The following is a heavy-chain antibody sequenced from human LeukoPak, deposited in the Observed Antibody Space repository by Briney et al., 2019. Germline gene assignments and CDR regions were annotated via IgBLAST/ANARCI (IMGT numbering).Heavy chain of an antibody. CDR1: GFTTHYW. V-gene: IGHV3-7*03. D-gene: IGHD7-27*01. CDR3: GRGHWGLDY. J-gene: IGHJ4*02. CDR2: IDRDGRVQ. Sequence: GGSLRLSCTASGFTTHYWLNWVRQSPGKGLEWVANIDRDGRVQHYVDSVKGRFTISRDNAKNSLYLQMNSLRAEDTAVYYCGRGHWGLDYWGQGTLVTVSS.